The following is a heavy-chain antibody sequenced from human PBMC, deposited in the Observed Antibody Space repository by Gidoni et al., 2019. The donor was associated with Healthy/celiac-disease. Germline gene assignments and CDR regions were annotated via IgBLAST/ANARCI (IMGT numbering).Heavy chain of an antibody. V-gene: IGHV4-39*01. CDR1: GGSISSSSYY. Sequence: QLQLQESGPGLVKPSETLSLTCTVPGGSISSSSYYWGWIRQPPGKGLEWIGSIYYSGSTYYNPSLKSRVTISVDTSKNQFSLKLSSVTAADTAVYYCASNYGDYSILPFDYWGQGTLVTVSS. J-gene: IGHJ4*02. CDR2: IYYSGST. CDR3: ASNYGDYSILPFDY. D-gene: IGHD4-17*01.